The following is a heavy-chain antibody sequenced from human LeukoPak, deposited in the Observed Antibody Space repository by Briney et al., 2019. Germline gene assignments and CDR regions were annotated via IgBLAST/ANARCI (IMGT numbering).Heavy chain of an antibody. CDR1: GFTFSSYS. V-gene: IGHV3-33*01. CDR3: VREGGDTAMAFDY. Sequence: PGGSLRLSCAASGFTFSSYSMHWVRQAPGKGLEWVTDIWYDGSNKYYADSVKGRFTISRDNSKNTLYLQMNSLRAEDTAVYYCVREGGDTAMAFDYWGQGTLVTVSS. D-gene: IGHD5-18*01. CDR2: IWYDGSNK. J-gene: IGHJ4*02.